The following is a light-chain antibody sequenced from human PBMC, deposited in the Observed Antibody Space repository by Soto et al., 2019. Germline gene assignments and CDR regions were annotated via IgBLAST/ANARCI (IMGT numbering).Light chain of an antibody. J-gene: IGLJ1*01. Sequence: QSVLTQPASVSGSPGQSITISCTGTSSDVGGYNYVSWYQQHPGKAPKLMIYGVSQRPSGVPDRFSGSKSGNTASLTVSGLQADDEADYYCSSYAGSNSYVFGTGTKVTVL. CDR1: SSDVGGYNY. CDR2: GVS. CDR3: SSYAGSNSYV. V-gene: IGLV2-8*01.